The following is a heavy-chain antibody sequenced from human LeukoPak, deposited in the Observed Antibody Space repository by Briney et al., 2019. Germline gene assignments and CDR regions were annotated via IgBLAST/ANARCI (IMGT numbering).Heavy chain of an antibody. D-gene: IGHD5-18*01. CDR3: ARLGYSYGYRPPYFDY. J-gene: IGHJ4*02. Sequence: SETLSLTCTVSGGSISSSSYYWGWIRQPPGKGLEWIGSIYYSGSTYYNPSLKSRFTISVDTSKNQFSLKLSSVTAADTAVYYCARLGYSYGYRPPYFDYWGQGTLVTVSS. CDR1: GGSISSSSYY. V-gene: IGHV4-39*01. CDR2: IYYSGST.